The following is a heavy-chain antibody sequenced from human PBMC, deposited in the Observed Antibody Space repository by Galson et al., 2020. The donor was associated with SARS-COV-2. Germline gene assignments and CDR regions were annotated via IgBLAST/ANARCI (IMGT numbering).Heavy chain of an antibody. Sequence: ASVKVSCKASGYTFTSYAMNWVRQAPGQGLEWMGWINTNTGNPTYAQGFTGRFVFSLDTSVSTAYLQISSLKAEDTAVYYCAREFGYCSGGSGFWASESQVSYYYYDGMDVWGQGTTVTVSS. CDR1: GYTFTSYA. D-gene: IGHD2-15*01. CDR3: AREFGYCSGGSGFWASESQVSYYYYDGMDV. J-gene: IGHJ6*02. CDR2: INTNTGNP. V-gene: IGHV7-4-1*02.